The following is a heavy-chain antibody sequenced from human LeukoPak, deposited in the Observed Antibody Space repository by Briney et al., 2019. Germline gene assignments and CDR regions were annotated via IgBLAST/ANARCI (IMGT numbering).Heavy chain of an antibody. V-gene: IGHV4-59*01. CDR2: IYYTGTT. Sequence: SSETLSLTCTLSGDSTNTYFWSWIRQSPGKGLEWIGYIYYTGTTNYNPSLKSRVTISVDTSKDQFSLKVNSVTAADTGVYYCARDGSGFDVWGQGTKVTVSS. J-gene: IGHJ3*01. D-gene: IGHD2-2*03. CDR3: ARDGSGFDV. CDR1: GDSTNTYF.